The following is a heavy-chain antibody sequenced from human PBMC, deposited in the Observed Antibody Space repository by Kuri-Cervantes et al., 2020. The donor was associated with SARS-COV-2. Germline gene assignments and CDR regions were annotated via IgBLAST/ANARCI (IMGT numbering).Heavy chain of an antibody. D-gene: IGHD5-18*01. V-gene: IGHV4-30-4*01. CDR3: AREPWGYGPGGY. CDR1: GGSISSGDYY. Sequence: LRLSCTVSGGSISSGDYYWTWIRQPPGKGLEWIGYIYYSRTTSYNPSLKSRVTISVDTSKNQFSLRLSSVTAADTAVYYCAREPWGYGPGGYWGQGTLVTVSS. J-gene: IGHJ4*02. CDR2: IYYSRTT.